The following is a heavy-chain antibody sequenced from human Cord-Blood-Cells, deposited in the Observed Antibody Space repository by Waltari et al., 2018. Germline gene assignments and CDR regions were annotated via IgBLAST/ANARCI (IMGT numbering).Heavy chain of an antibody. V-gene: IGHV4-31*03. Sequence: QVQLQESGPGLVKPSQTLSLTCTVSGGSISSGGYYWSWIRQHPGKGLEWIGYIYYSGSTYYNPSLKSRVTISVDTSKNQFSLKLSSVTAADTAVYYCASSYEDIVVVPAAIFAFDIWGQGTMVTVSS. CDR3: ASSYEDIVVVPAAIFAFDI. CDR1: GGSISSGGYY. J-gene: IGHJ3*02. D-gene: IGHD2-2*01. CDR2: IYYSGST.